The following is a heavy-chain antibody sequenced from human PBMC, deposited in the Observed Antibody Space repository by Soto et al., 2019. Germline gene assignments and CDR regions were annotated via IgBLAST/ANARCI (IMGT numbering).Heavy chain of an antibody. V-gene: IGHV6-1*01. Sequence: PTLSLPCAISGDSVSSNSAALNWIRQSPARGLEWLGRTYYRSKWYNDYAVSVKSRITINPDTSKNQFSLQLNSVTPEDTAVYYCARDDDAALDAFDIWGQGTMVTVSS. CDR1: GDSVSSNSAA. D-gene: IGHD6-25*01. CDR3: ARDDDAALDAFDI. J-gene: IGHJ3*02. CDR2: TYYRSKWYN.